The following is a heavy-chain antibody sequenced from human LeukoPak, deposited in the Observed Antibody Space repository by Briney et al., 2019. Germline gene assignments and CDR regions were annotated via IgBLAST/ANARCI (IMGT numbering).Heavy chain of an antibody. CDR1: GFTFSSYD. Sequence: GGSLRLSCTASGFTFSSYDINWVRQAPGKGLEWLIYISSSGSTIYYADSVKGRFTISRDNAKNSLYLQMNSLRAEDTAVYYCAELGITMIGGVWGKGTTVTISS. CDR2: ISSSGSTI. CDR3: AELGITMIGGV. J-gene: IGHJ6*04. D-gene: IGHD3-10*02. V-gene: IGHV3-48*03.